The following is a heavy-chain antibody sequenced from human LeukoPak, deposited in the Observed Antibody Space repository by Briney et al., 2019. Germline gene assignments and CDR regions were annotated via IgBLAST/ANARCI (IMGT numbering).Heavy chain of an antibody. D-gene: IGHD3-10*01. V-gene: IGHV3-48*02. Sequence: GGSLRLSCAASGFTFSSYSMNWVRQAPGKGLEWVSYITSSSSTIYYADSVKGRFTISRDNAKNSLYLQMNSLRDEDTAVYYCARDLTTLVRGLPLGYWGQGTLVTVYS. CDR1: GFTFSSYS. CDR2: ITSSSSTI. CDR3: ARDLTTLVRGLPLGY. J-gene: IGHJ4*02.